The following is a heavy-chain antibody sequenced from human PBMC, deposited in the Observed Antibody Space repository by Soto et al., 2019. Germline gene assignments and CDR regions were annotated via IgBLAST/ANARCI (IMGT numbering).Heavy chain of an antibody. D-gene: IGHD4-4*01. CDR1: GGAFSSYA. CDR3: ARLQNTVTPYDYYYYGMDV. Sequence: SVKVSCKASGGAFSSYAISWVRQAPGQGLEWMGGIIPIFGTANYAQKFQGRVTITADESTSTAYMELSSLRSEDTAVYYCARLQNTVTPYDYYYYGMDVWGQGTTVTVSS. CDR2: IIPIFGTA. J-gene: IGHJ6*02. V-gene: IGHV1-69*13.